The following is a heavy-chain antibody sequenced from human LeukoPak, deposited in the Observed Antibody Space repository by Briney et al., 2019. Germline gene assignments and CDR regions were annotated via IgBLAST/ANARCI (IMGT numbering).Heavy chain of an antibody. CDR3: ARDCGGDCYVYYYYYGMDV. V-gene: IGHV3-20*04. J-gene: IGHJ6*02. Sequence: GGSLRLSCAASGFTFDDYGMSWVRQAPGKGLEWVSGINWNGGSTGYADSVKGRFTISRDNSKNTLYLQMNSLRAEDTAVYCCARDCGGDCYVYYYYYGMDVWGQGTTVTVSS. CDR2: INWNGGST. D-gene: IGHD2-21*02. CDR1: GFTFDDYG.